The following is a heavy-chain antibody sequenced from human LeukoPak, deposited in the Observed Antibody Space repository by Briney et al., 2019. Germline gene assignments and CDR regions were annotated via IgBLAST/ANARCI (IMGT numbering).Heavy chain of an antibody. V-gene: IGHV4-4*02. D-gene: IGHD3-10*01. CDR1: GGSITSDW. J-gene: IGHJ4*02. Sequence: SETLSLTCTVSGGSITSDWWSWVRQPPGKGLEWIGQIHHSGSTVYNPALKSRVTISIDESKIQFSLNVGSVTAADTAVYYCARHDSGTYQAYWGQGTLVTVSS. CDR3: ARHDSGTYQAY. CDR2: IHHSGST.